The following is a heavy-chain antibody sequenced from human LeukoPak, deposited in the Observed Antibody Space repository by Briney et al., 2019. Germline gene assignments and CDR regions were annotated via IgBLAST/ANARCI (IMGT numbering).Heavy chain of an antibody. V-gene: IGHV3-64*01. CDR2: ISGNGDHT. D-gene: IGHD2-2*01. J-gene: IGHJ4*02. CDR3: ARGSSLGYCTGTSCYHRYFDY. CDR1: GFIFIGYA. Sequence: PGGSLRLSCAASGFIFIGYAMHWVRQAPGKGLEYVSAISGNGDHTYYANSVKGRFTISRDNSKNTLYLQMGSLRGEDMAAYYCARGSSLGYCTGTSCYHRYFDYWGQGALVTVSS.